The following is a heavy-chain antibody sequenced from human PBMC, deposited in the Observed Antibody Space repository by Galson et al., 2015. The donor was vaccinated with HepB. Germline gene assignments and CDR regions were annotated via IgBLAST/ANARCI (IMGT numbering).Heavy chain of an antibody. V-gene: IGHV3-7*03. CDR2: INSHGSAT. Sequence: SLRLSCAASGFTFRKFYMAWVRQAPGKGLEWVANINSHGSATSYVDSVKGRFIVSRDTAGNSLFLQMNSLRADDTAVYYCARESTWKLDYWGRGTLVTVSS. D-gene: IGHD2/OR15-2a*01. J-gene: IGHJ4*02. CDR3: ARESTWKLDY. CDR1: GFTFRKFY.